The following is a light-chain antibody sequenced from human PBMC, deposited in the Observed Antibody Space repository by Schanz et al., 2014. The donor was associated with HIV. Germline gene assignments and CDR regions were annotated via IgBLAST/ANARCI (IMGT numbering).Light chain of an antibody. CDR3: QHYYSYPCT. CDR1: QSIGTW. V-gene: IGKV1-5*03. J-gene: IGKJ2*02. Sequence: DIQMTQSPSPLSASVGDRVTITCRASQSIGTWLAWYQQKPGSAPKLLIFEASSLEPGVPSRFSGSGSGTEFTLTISSLQPDDFATYYCQHYYSYPCTFGQGTELEIK. CDR2: EAS.